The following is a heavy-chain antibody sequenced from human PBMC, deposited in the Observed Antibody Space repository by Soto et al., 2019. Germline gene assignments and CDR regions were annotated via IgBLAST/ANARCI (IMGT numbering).Heavy chain of an antibody. CDR2: LGITGDT. Sequence: EVQLVESGGGLVQPGGSLRLSCAASGFTISGYDMYWVRQGTGKGLEWVSRLGITGDTNYAGSVKGRFTISRENGKNSLYLQMNGLRAGDTAVYYCTRQRPPSYYYGMDVWGQGTLVTVSS. V-gene: IGHV3-13*01. CDR3: TRQRPPSYYYGMDV. D-gene: IGHD1-1*01. J-gene: IGHJ6*02. CDR1: GFTISGYD.